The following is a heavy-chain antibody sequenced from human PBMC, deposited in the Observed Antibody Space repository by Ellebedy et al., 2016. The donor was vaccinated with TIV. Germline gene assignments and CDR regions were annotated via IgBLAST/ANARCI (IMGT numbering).Heavy chain of an antibody. CDR2: ISSSSAI. D-gene: IGHD2-15*01. V-gene: IGHV3-69-1*01. CDR1: GFSFSSYD. J-gene: IGHJ4*02. Sequence: GGSLRLSCAASGFSFSSYDMNWVRQAPGKGLEWVSCISSSSAIYYADSVKGRFTISRDNAKNSLYLQMNSQRAEDTAVYYCARRPNVGGFDSWGQGTLVTVSS. CDR3: ARRPNVGGFDS.